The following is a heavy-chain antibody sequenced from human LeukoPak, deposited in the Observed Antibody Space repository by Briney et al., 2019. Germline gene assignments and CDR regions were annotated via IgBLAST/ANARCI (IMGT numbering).Heavy chain of an antibody. CDR2: IYASGST. V-gene: IGHV4-4*09. CDR3: ARHSEAAGTFDY. CDR1: GVSIRSYY. Sequence: SETLSLTCTVSGVSIRSYYWSWLRQPPGKGLEWIAYIYASGSTNYNPSLKSRVTISVDTSKNQFSLKLSSVTAADTAVYYCARHSEAAGTFDYWGQGTLVTVSS. D-gene: IGHD6-13*01. J-gene: IGHJ4*02.